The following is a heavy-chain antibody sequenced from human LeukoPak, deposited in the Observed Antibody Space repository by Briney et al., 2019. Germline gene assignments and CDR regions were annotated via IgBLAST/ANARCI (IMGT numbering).Heavy chain of an antibody. V-gene: IGHV4-61*05. CDR2: IYYSGST. D-gene: IGHD3-10*01. CDR3: ASMVRPREAWFDP. Sequence: PSETLSLTCTVSGGSISSSSYYWGWIRQPPGKGLEWIGYIYYSGSTNYNPSLKSRVTISVDTSKNQFSLRLSSVTAADTAVYYCASMVRPREAWFDPWGQGTLVTVSS. CDR1: GGSISSSSYY. J-gene: IGHJ5*02.